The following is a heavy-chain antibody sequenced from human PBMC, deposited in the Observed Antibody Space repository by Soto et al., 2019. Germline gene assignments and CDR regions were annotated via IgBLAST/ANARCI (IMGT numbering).Heavy chain of an antibody. V-gene: IGHV3-23*01. CDR3: VKGINYYYYYIDV. Sequence: EVQLLESGGGFVPPGGSLRLSCAASGFIFSDYAMTWVRQAPGKGLEWVSAISGSGGKTYYADSVKGRCNISGDSSQNMMSLQMSGLRAEDTAIYYCVKGINYYYYYIDVWGNGTTVTVSS. CDR1: GFIFSDYA. D-gene: IGHD2-15*01. CDR2: ISGSGGKT. J-gene: IGHJ6*03.